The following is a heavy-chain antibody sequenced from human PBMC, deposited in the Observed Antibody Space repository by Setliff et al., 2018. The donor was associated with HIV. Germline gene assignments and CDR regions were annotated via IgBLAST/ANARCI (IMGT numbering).Heavy chain of an antibody. J-gene: IGHJ4*02. CDR2: ISGYNDNT. CDR3: AREGPKTYYFDY. Sequence: ASVKVSCKASGYSFTTFGITWVRQAPGQGLEWMGWISGYNDNTNYAQKYQGRVTLTTDTSTNTAYMELRRLISDDTAVYYCAREGPKTYYFDYWGQGTLVTVSS. CDR1: GYSFTTFG. V-gene: IGHV1-18*01.